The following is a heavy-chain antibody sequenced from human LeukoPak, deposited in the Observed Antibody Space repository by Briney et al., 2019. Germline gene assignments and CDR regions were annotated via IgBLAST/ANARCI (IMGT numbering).Heavy chain of an antibody. J-gene: IGHJ4*02. CDR3: ARDGWFGGLGFDY. CDR2: ISSSSTI. V-gene: IGHV3-69-1*01. D-gene: IGHD3-10*01. Sequence: GGSLRLSCAASGFTFSNAWMNWVRQAPGKGLEWVSYISSSSTIYYADSVKGRFTISRDNAKNSLYLQMNSLRDEDTAVYYCARDGWFGGLGFDYWGQGTLVTVSS. CDR1: GFTFSNAW.